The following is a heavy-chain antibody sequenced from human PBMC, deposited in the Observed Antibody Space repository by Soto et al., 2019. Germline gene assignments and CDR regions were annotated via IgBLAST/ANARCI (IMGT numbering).Heavy chain of an antibody. D-gene: IGHD3-22*01. J-gene: IGHJ4*01. V-gene: IGHV4-59*12. Sequence: PXXTLSLPCAVFGTPISSYYLPWFLRSPGQGLAWVAYIDYTGTTTYRPSLKSRLTRSVHAPKSQLSLNLRSVTAADTAVYFCARLGGYYQAFDYWGHGALVTVSS. CDR2: IDYTGTT. CDR1: GTPISSYY. CDR3: ARLGGYYQAFDY.